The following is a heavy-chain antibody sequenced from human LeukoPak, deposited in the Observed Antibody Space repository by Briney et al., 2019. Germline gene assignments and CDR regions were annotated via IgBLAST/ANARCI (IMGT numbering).Heavy chain of an antibody. J-gene: IGHJ3*02. Sequence: GGSLRLSCAASGFTFSSYGMHWVRQAPGKGLEWVAFIRYDGSNKYYADSVKGRFTISRDNSKNTLYLQMNSLRAEDTAVYYCAKGRDGYNLSAFDIWGQGTMVTVSS. CDR2: IRYDGSNK. CDR1: GFTFSSYG. V-gene: IGHV3-30*02. CDR3: AKGRDGYNLSAFDI. D-gene: IGHD5-24*01.